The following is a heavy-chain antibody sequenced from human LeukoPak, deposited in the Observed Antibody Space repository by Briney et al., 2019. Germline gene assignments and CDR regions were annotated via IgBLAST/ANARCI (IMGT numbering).Heavy chain of an antibody. V-gene: IGHV3-30*18. D-gene: IGHD1-1*01. CDR2: ISSDGTNK. CDR1: GFIFSSYD. J-gene: IGHJ6*02. Sequence: PGGSLRLSCAASGFIFSSYDMHWARQAPGKGLEWMALISSDGTNKYYADSVKGRFTISRDNSKNTLYLQMNSLRGEDTAVYYCVKVLVTYTVDVWGQGTTVTVSS. CDR3: VKVLVTYTVDV.